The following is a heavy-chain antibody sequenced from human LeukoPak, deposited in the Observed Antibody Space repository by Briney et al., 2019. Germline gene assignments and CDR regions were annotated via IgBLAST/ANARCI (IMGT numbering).Heavy chain of an antibody. CDR2: ISTFNGHT. CDR3: ARDSAFLPVPAANGWLDP. CDR1: GYTFTDHG. V-gene: IGHV1-18*01. D-gene: IGHD3-10*01. Sequence: GASVKVSCKASGYTFTDHGISWVRQAPGQGLEWMGWISTFNGHTNYAQKFQGRVTITSETSTNTAHMELRSLRSDDTAIYYCARDSAFLPVPAANGWLDPWGQGTLVTVSS. J-gene: IGHJ5*02.